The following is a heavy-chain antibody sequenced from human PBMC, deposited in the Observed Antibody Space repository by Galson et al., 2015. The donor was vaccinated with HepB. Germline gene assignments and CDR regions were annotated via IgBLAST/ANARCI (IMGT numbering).Heavy chain of an antibody. D-gene: IGHD3-22*01. Sequence: SETLSLTCTVSGGSISSYYWSWIRQPPGKGLEWIGYIYYSGSTNYNPSLKSRVTISVDTSKNQFSLKLSSVTAADTAVYYCARAHFTRSGYQYYFDYWGQGTLVTVSS. V-gene: IGHV4-59*01. CDR3: ARAHFTRSGYQYYFDY. CDR2: IYYSGST. CDR1: GGSISSYY. J-gene: IGHJ4*02.